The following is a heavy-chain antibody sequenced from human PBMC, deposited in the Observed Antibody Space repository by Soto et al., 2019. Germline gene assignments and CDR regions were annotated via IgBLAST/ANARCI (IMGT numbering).Heavy chain of an antibody. Sequence: PWESLKISCQASGYSFISSWIGWVRQRPGKGLEWMGIIYPGDSDTRYSPSFQGQVTISADKSTSTAYLQWSSLKASDTATYYCATILAASGTAFDYLGQGALVTVSS. D-gene: IGHD6-13*01. CDR1: GYSFISSW. CDR3: ATILAASGTAFDY. CDR2: IYPGDSDT. V-gene: IGHV5-51*01. J-gene: IGHJ4*02.